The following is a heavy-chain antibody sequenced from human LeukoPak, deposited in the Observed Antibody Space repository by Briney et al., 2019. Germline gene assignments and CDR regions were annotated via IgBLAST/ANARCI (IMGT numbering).Heavy chain of an antibody. CDR3: AMGYSYGPSDMDV. D-gene: IGHD5-18*01. V-gene: IGHV7-4-1*02. Sequence: ASVKASCKASGYTFTSYAMNWVRQAPGQGLEWMGWINTNTGKPTYAQGFKGRFVFSSDTSVSTAYLHISSLKAEDTAVYYCAMGYSYGPSDMDVWGKGTTVTVSS. J-gene: IGHJ6*03. CDR1: GYTFTSYA. CDR2: INTNTGKP.